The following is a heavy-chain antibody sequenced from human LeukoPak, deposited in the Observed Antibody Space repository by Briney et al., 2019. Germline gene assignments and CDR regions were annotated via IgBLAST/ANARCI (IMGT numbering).Heavy chain of an antibody. CDR2: ISSDGGNT. J-gene: IGHJ4*02. D-gene: IGHD3-10*01. CDR1: GFTFSSYA. V-gene: IGHV3-64*01. CDR3: ARDLYGSGSYLDY. Sequence: RGSLRLSCVASGFTFSSYAMHWVRQAPGKGLEYVSSISSDGGNTYYANSVRGRFTISRDNAKNSLYLQMNSLRAEDTAVYYCARDLYGSGSYLDYWGQGTLVTVSS.